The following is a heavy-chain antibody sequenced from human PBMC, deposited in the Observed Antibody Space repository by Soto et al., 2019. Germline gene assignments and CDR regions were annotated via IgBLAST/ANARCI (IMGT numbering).Heavy chain of an antibody. CDR1: GGSFSGYY. J-gene: IGHJ6*02. Sequence: QVQLQQWGAGLLKPSETLSLTCAVYGGSFSGYYWSWIRQPPGKGLEWIGEINHSGSTNYNPSLKSRVTISVDTSKNQFSLKLSSVTAAATAVYYCARVTGRYYYGMDVWGQGTTVTVSS. CDR2: INHSGST. V-gene: IGHV4-34*01. CDR3: ARVTGRYYYGMDV.